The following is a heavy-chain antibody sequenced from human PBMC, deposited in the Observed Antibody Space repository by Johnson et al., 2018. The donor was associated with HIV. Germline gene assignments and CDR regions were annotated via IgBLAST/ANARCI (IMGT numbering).Heavy chain of an antibody. D-gene: IGHD3-22*01. CDR2: LRYDGNNK. V-gene: IGHV3-30*14. Sequence: QVQLVESGGGVVQPGRSLRLSCAASGFTFSSYAMHWVRQAPGKGLEWVAFLRYDGNNKYSADSVKGRFTSARDNSKNTLYLQMGSLRAEDMEVYYCAIPYFYDSGDYRWGQGTMVTVSS. CDR1: GFTFSSYA. CDR3: AIPYFYDSGDYR. J-gene: IGHJ3*01.